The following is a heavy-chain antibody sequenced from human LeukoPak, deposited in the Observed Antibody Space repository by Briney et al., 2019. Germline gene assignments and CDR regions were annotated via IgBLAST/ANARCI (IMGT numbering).Heavy chain of an antibody. CDR2: IRSGSSNI. V-gene: IGHV3-21*01. D-gene: IGHD6-6*01. Sequence: PGGSLRLSCAASGFTFSSYGMNWVRQAPGKGLEWVASIRSGSSNIYYADSVKGRFTISRDNSKNSLYLQMNSLIAEDTAVYYCARFRVEYSSSNWFDPWGQGTLVTVSS. CDR1: GFTFSSYG. J-gene: IGHJ5*02. CDR3: ARFRVEYSSSNWFDP.